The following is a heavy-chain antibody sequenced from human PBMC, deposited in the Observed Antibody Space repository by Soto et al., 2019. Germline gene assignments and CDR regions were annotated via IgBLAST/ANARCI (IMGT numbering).Heavy chain of an antibody. CDR3: ARDGRGGYYDSSGYYGEYYFDY. J-gene: IGHJ4*02. V-gene: IGHV1-18*01. Sequence: EASVKVSCKASGYTFTTHGISWVRQAPGQGLEWMGWISTHNGDTIYEQKFQGRVTMTTDTSTSTAYMDLRSLRSDDTAVYYCARDGRGGYYDSSGYYGEYYFDYWGQGTLVTVSS. D-gene: IGHD3-22*01. CDR2: ISTHNGDT. CDR1: GYTFTTHG.